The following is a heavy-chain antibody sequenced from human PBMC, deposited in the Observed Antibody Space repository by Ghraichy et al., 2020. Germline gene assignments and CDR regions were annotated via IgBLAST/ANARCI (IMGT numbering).Heavy chain of an antibody. V-gene: IGHV4-31*03. CDR2: IYYSGST. J-gene: IGHJ3*02. CDR1: GGSISSGGYY. Sequence: SETLSLICTVSGGSISSGGYYWSWIRQHPGKGLEWIGYIYYSGSTYYNPSLKSRVTISVDTSKNQFSLKLSSVTAADTAVYYCARSVVAANDAFDIWGQGTMVTVSS. CDR3: ARSVVAANDAFDI. D-gene: IGHD2-15*01.